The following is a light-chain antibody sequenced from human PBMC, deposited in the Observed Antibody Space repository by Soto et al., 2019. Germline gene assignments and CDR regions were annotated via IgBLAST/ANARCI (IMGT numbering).Light chain of an antibody. CDR2: GAS. J-gene: IGKJ1*01. CDR1: QSVDSSY. Sequence: EIVLTQSPGTLSLSPGESATLSCRASQSVDSSYLAWYQQKPGQAPRLLIYGASSRATGIPDRFSGSGSGTDFTLTISRLEPEDFAVYYCQQYGSSRTFGQGTKVDIK. CDR3: QQYGSSRT. V-gene: IGKV3-20*01.